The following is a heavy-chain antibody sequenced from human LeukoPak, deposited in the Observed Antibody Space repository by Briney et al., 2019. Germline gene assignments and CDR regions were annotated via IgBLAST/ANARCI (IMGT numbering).Heavy chain of an antibody. Sequence: TSETLSLTCAVYGGSFSGYYWSWIRQPPGKGLEWIGEISHSGSTKFNPSLKSRVTISVDTSNNRFSLKLSSVTAADTAVYYCARELVGVPHSSSSADYFDYWGQGTLVAVSS. CDR3: ARELVGVPHSSSSADYFDY. D-gene: IGHD6-6*01. V-gene: IGHV4-34*01. CDR2: ISHSGST. J-gene: IGHJ4*02. CDR1: GGSFSGYY.